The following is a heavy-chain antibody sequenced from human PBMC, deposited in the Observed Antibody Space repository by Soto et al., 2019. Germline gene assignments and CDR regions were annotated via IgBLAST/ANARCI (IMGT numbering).Heavy chain of an antibody. J-gene: IGHJ6*02. D-gene: IGHD1-26*01. V-gene: IGHV3-23*01. CDR3: AKDGVGSCLYYCYGMDV. CDR1: GFTFSSYA. Sequence: EVQLLESGGGLVQPGGSLRLSCAASGFTFSSYAMSWVRQAPGKGLEWVSAISGSGGSTYYADSVKGRFTISRDNAKNTPYLPMNSLRAEDTAVYYCAKDGVGSCLYYCYGMDVWGQGTTVTVSS. CDR2: ISGSGGST.